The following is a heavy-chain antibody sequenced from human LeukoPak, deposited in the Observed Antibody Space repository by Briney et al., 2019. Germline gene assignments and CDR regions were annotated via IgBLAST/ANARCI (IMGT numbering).Heavy chain of an antibody. D-gene: IGHD4-17*01. CDR1: GFTFTSYG. Sequence: GGSLRLSCAASGFTFTSYGMHWVRQAPGKGLEWVAVISYDGSNRYYADSVKGRFTISRDDSKNTLYLQMNSLRAEGTAVYYCAKPIMTTVTTLGLYFDYWGQGALVTVSS. J-gene: IGHJ4*02. CDR3: AKPIMTTVTTLGLYFDY. CDR2: ISYDGSNR. V-gene: IGHV3-30*18.